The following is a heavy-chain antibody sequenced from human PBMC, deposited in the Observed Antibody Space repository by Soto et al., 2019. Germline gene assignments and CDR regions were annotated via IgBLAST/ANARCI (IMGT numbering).Heavy chain of an antibody. CDR1: GYTFTSHG. Sequence: ASVKVSCKASGYTFTSHGITWVRQAPGQGLEWMGWISAYNGNTNYTQNLQGRVTLTADKSTSTAYMVLSSLRSEDTAIYYCATSFGSGSRAFDYWGQGALVTVSS. CDR2: ISAYNGNT. J-gene: IGHJ4*02. CDR3: ATSFGSGSRAFDY. V-gene: IGHV1-18*01. D-gene: IGHD3-10*01.